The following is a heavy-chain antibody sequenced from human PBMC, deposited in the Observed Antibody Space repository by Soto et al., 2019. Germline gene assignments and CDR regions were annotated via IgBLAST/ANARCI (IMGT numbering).Heavy chain of an antibody. J-gene: IGHJ4*02. D-gene: IGHD1-26*01. CDR2: MSYNGNDD. CDR3: AKDHSHGVGATETYIDS. CDR1: GYTFSVYG. V-gene: IGHV3-30*18. Sequence: QVRLVQSGGGVVQPGGSLRLSCTGSGYTFSVYGMHWVRQAPGKGLEWVAFMSYNGNDDYYADSVKGRFTISRDNSQNTVYLQINSLRSEDTAMYYCAKDHSHGVGATETYIDSWGQGGLVTVSS.